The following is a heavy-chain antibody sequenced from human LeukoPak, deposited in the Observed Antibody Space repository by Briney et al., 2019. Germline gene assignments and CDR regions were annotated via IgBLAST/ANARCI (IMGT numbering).Heavy chain of an antibody. D-gene: IGHD2-2*02. CDR3: ARDPMWANCSSTSCYSAPWFDP. J-gene: IGHJ5*02. CDR1: GYTFTGYY. V-gene: IGHV1-2*04. CDR2: INPNSGGT. Sequence: GASVKVSCKASGYTFTGYYMHWVRQAPGQGLEWMGWINPNSGGTNYAQKFQGWVTMTRDTSISTAYMELSRLRSDDTAVYYCARDPMWANCSSTSCYSAPWFDPWGQGTLVTVSS.